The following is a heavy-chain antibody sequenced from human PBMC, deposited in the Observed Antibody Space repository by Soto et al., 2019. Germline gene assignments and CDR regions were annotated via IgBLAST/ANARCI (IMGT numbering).Heavy chain of an antibody. V-gene: IGHV4-59*01. J-gene: IGHJ4*02. CDR3: ACSSSRTYFDY. CDR2: IYYSGST. D-gene: IGHD6-13*01. Sequence: SETLSLTCTVSGGSISSYYWSWIRQPPGKGLEWIGYIYYSGSTNYNPSLKSRVTISVDTSKNQFSLKLSSVTAADTAVYYCACSSSRTYFDYWGQGTLVTVSS. CDR1: GGSISSYY.